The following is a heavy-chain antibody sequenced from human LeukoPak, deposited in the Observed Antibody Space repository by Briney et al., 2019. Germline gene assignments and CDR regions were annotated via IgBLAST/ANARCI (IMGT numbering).Heavy chain of an antibody. V-gene: IGHV1-2*06. Sequence: ASVKVSCKASGHTFTGCYMHWVRQAPGQGLEWMGRINPNSGGTNYAQKFQGRVTMTRDTSISTAYTELSRLRSDDTAVYYCARAWDSSGYYLIDYWGQGTLVTVSS. CDR3: ARAWDSSGYYLIDY. D-gene: IGHD3-22*01. J-gene: IGHJ4*02. CDR1: GHTFTGCY. CDR2: INPNSGGT.